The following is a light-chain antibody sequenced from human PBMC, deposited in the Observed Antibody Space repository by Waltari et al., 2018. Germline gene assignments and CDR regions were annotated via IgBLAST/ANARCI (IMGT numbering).Light chain of an antibody. J-gene: IGKJ4*01. V-gene: IGKV1-39*01. CDR2: AAS. CDR3: QQYYSPPVT. CDR1: QSISSY. Sequence: DIQMTQSPSSLSASVGDRVTITCRASQSISSYLNWYQQKPGKAPKLLIYAASSLQSGVPSRFSGSGSGTDFTLTISSLQAEDVAVYYCQQYYSPPVTFGGGTKVEIK.